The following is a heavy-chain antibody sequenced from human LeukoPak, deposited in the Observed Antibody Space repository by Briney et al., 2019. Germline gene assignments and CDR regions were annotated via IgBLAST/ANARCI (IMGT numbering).Heavy chain of an antibody. D-gene: IGHD3-10*01. Sequence: GASVKVSCKASGYTFTSYAMNWVRQAPGQGLEWMGWINTNTGNPTYAQGFTGRFVFSLDTSVSTAYLQISSLKAEDTAVYYCARDRTPAYFYGSGSYPRDGFDIWDQGTMVTVSS. V-gene: IGHV7-4-1*02. CDR1: GYTFTSYA. CDR2: INTNTGNP. J-gene: IGHJ3*02. CDR3: ARDRTPAYFYGSGSYPRDGFDI.